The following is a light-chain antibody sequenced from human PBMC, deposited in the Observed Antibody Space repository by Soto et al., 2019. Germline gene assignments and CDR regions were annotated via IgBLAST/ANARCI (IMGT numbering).Light chain of an antibody. Sequence: EIVMTQSPATLSVSPGERATLSCRASQSVGSDLAWYQQKPGQAPRLLIYDASNRATGIPARFSGSGSGTDFTLTISSLEPEDFAVYYCQQRSNWPPFTFGPGTKVDIK. CDR1: QSVGSD. V-gene: IGKV3-11*01. J-gene: IGKJ3*01. CDR2: DAS. CDR3: QQRSNWPPFT.